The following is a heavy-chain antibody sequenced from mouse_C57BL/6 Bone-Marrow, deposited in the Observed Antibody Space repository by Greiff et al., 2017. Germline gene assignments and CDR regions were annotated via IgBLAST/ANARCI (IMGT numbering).Heavy chain of an antibody. V-gene: IGHV1-15*01. CDR2: IDPETGGT. CDR1: GYTFTDYE. Sequence: VKLMESGAELVRPGASVTLSCKASGYTFTDYEMHWVKQTPVHGLEWIGAIDPETGGTAYNQKFKGKAILTADKSSSTAYMELRSLTSEDSAVYYCTRWLLRRWVFAYWGQGTLVTVSA. CDR3: TRWLLRRWVFAY. J-gene: IGHJ3*01. D-gene: IGHD1-1*01.